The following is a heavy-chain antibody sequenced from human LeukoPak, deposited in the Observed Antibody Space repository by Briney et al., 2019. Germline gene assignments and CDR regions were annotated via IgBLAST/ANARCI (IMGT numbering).Heavy chain of an antibody. CDR3: ARGGGYYYDSSGSDY. V-gene: IGHV1-18*01. Sequence: ASVKVSCKASGYTFTSYGISWVRQAPGQGLEWMGWISAYNGNTNFAQKLQGRVTMTTDTSTSTAYMELRSLRSDDTAVYYCARGGGYYYDSSGSDYWGQGTLVTVSS. CDR2: ISAYNGNT. D-gene: IGHD3-22*01. CDR1: GYTFTSYG. J-gene: IGHJ4*02.